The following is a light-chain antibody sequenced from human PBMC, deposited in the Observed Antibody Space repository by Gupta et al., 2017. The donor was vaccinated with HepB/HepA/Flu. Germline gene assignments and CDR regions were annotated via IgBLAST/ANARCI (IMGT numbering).Light chain of an antibody. J-gene: IGLJ2*01. CDR2: QDS. CDR3: QAWDSSIDVV. V-gene: IGLV3-1*01. Sequence: SYALTQPPSVSVSPGQTASITCSGDKLGDKYACWYQQKPGQSPVLVIYQDSKRPSGIPERFSGSKSGNTATLTISGTQAMDEADYYCQAWDSSIDVVFGGGTKLTVL. CDR1: KLGDKY.